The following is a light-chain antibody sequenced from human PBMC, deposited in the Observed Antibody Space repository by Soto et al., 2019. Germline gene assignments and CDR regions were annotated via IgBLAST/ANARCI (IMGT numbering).Light chain of an antibody. CDR2: SNN. J-gene: IGLJ2*01. CDR3: AAWDDSLNVQV. Sequence: QSVLTQPPSASGTPGQRVTISCSGSSSNIRSNTVNWYQQLPGTAPKLLIYSNNQRPSGVPDRFSGSKSGTSASLAISGLQSEDEADYYCAAWDDSLNVQVFGGGTKLTVL. V-gene: IGLV1-44*01. CDR1: SSNIRSNT.